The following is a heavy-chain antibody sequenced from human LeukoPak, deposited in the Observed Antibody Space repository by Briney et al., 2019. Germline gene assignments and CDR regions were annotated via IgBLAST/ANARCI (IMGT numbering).Heavy chain of an antibody. V-gene: IGHV3-74*01. D-gene: IGHD5-24*01. CDR2: INSDGSST. CDR1: GFTFSSYA. Sequence: GGSLRLPCAASGFTFSSYAMSWVRQAPGKGLVWVSRINSDGSSTSYADSVKGRFTISRDNAKNTLYLQMNSLRAEDTAVYYCARVIATIPYWGQGTLVTVSS. J-gene: IGHJ4*02. CDR3: ARVIATIPY.